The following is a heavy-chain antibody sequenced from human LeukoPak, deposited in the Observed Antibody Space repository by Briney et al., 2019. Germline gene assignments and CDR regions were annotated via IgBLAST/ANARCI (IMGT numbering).Heavy chain of an antibody. V-gene: IGHV1-2*06. CDR3: ARGPPNWGFDF. CDR1: GYTFTGYY. Sequence: VASVKVSCKASGYTFTGYYVHWVRQAPGQGLEWMGRINPNSGDTNYAQKFQGRVTMTRDTSISTAYMELTSLRSEDTAIYYCARGPPNWGFDFWGQGALVTVSS. D-gene: IGHD7-27*01. J-gene: IGHJ5*01. CDR2: INPNSGDT.